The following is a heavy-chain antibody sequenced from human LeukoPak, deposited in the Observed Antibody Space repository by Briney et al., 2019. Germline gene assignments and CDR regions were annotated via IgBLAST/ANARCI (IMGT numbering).Heavy chain of an antibody. Sequence: SETLSLTCTVSGDSINSGGYFWSWIRQHPGKGLEWIGYIYYSGSTYYNPSLKSRVTISVDTSKNQFSLKLSSVTAADTAVYYCARAPPMTTVTPYYWGQGTLVTVSS. CDR2: IYYSGST. J-gene: IGHJ4*02. V-gene: IGHV4-30-4*01. CDR3: ARAPPMTTVTPYY. D-gene: IGHD4-17*01. CDR1: GDSINSGGYF.